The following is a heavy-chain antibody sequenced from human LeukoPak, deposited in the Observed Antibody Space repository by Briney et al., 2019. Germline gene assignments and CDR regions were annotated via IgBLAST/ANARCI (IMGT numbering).Heavy chain of an antibody. CDR2: VSGSGRGENT. CDR3: ARDPDYGGNVWFDP. V-gene: IGHV3-23*01. D-gene: IGHD4-23*01. J-gene: IGHJ5*02. CDR1: GFTFSSSA. Sequence: GGSLRLSCAASGFTFSSSAMSWVRQAPGKGLEWVSNVSGSGRGENTYYADSVKGRFTISRDNSKKTLYLQMNSLRAEDTAVYYYARDPDYGGNVWFDPWGQGTLVTVSS.